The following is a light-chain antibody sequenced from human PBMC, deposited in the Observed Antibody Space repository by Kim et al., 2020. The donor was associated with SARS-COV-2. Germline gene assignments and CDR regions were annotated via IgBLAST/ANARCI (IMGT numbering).Light chain of an antibody. CDR1: SSNIGSNY. CDR2: SNN. Sequence: QPVLTQPPSASGTPGQRVTISCSGSSSNIGSNYVYWYQQLPGTAPKLLIYSNNQRPSGVPDRFSGSKSGTSASLAISGLRSEDEADYYCAAWDDSLSGLNWVFGGGTQLTVL. CDR3: AAWDDSLSGLNWV. V-gene: IGLV1-47*02. J-gene: IGLJ3*02.